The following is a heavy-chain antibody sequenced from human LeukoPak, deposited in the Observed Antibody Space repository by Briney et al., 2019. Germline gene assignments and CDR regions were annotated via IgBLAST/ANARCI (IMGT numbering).Heavy chain of an antibody. V-gene: IGHV4-4*09. J-gene: IGHJ5*02. CDR3: ARQARDWGSGWFDP. D-gene: IGHD3/OR15-3a*01. CDR1: GGSISSYY. CDR2: IYTSGST. Sequence: PSETLSLTCTGSGGSISSYYWSSVRQPPGKGLEWIGYIYTSGSTNYNPSLKSRVTISVDTSKNQFSLKLSSVTAADTAVYYCARQARDWGSGWFDPWGQGTLVTVSS.